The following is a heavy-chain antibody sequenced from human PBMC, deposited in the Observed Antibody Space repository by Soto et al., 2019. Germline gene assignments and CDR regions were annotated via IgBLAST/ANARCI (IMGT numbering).Heavy chain of an antibody. D-gene: IGHD5-18*01. CDR3: ARGRRGYSLDNWFDP. Sequence: SETLSLTCTVSGGSISIGGYYWSCIRQHPGKGLEWIGYIYYSGSTYYNPSLKSRVTISVDTSKNQFSLKLSSVTAADTAVYYCARGRRGYSLDNWFDPWGQGTLVTVSS. CDR2: IYYSGST. CDR1: GGSISIGGYY. J-gene: IGHJ5*02. V-gene: IGHV4-31*03.